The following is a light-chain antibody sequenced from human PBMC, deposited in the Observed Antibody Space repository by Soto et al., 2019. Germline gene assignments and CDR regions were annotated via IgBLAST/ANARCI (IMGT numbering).Light chain of an antibody. J-gene: IGKJ1*01. CDR3: QQYNNWPPWT. Sequence: EIVMTQSAATLSESPGERATLSCRASQSVSSNLAWYQQKPGQAPRLLIYGASTRATGIPARFSGSGSGTEFTLTISSLQSEDFAVYYCQQYNNWPPWTFGQGTKVEIK. CDR1: QSVSSN. V-gene: IGKV3-15*01. CDR2: GAS.